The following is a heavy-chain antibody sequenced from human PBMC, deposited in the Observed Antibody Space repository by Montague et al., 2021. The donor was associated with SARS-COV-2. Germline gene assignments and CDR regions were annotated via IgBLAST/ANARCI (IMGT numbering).Heavy chain of an antibody. V-gene: IGHV6-1*01. Sequence: CAISGDSVSRYRAAGKDSRQARSKAREGRRTTYDMSKWNNDYAVAVKSRITINPDTSKNQVSLQLNSVTPEDTAVYYCARTSASSDYWGQGTLVTVSS. J-gene: IGHJ4*02. D-gene: IGHD1-26*01. CDR3: ARTSASSDY. CDR2: TYDMSKWNN. CDR1: GDSVSRYRAA.